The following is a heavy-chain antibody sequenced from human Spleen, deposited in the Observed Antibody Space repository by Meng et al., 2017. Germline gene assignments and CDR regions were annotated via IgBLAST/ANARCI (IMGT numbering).Heavy chain of an antibody. CDR2: IYPGDSDT. CDR1: GYSFTTYW. Sequence: GESLKISCKGSGYSFTTYWIGWVRQMPGKGLEWMGIIYPGDSDTRYSPSFQGQVTISADKSISTAYLQWSSLKASDTATYYYANPNGGGYSYVGVWGQGTTVTVSS. D-gene: IGHD5-18*01. J-gene: IGHJ6*02. V-gene: IGHV5-51*01. CDR3: ANPNGGGYSYVGV.